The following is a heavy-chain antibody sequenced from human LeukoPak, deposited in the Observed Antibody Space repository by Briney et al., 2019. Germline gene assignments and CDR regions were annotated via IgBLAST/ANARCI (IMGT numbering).Heavy chain of an antibody. D-gene: IGHD1-26*01. CDR1: GFTFSSYG. CDR2: IRYDGSNK. CDR3: ASPRRSGSYYDY. J-gene: IGHJ4*02. V-gene: IGHV3-30*02. Sequence: PGGSLRLSCAASGFTFSSYGMHWVRQAPGKGLEWVAFIRYDGSNKYYADSVKGRFTISRDNSKNTLYLQMNSLRAEDTAVYYCASPRRSGSYYDYWGQGTLVTVSP.